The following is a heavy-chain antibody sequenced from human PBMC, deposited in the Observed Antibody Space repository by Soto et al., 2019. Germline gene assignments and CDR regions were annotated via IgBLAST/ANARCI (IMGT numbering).Heavy chain of an antibody. CDR3: ARSDDYEYVWGSYEFDI. Sequence: PGGSLRLSCAASGFTFSSYSMNWVRQAPGKGLEWVPSISSSSSYIYYADSVKGRFTISRDNAKNSLYLQMNSLRAEDTAVYYCARSDDYEYVWGSYEFDIWGQGTMVTVSS. V-gene: IGHV3-21*04. J-gene: IGHJ3*02. D-gene: IGHD3-16*01. CDR1: GFTFSSYS. CDR2: ISSSSSYI.